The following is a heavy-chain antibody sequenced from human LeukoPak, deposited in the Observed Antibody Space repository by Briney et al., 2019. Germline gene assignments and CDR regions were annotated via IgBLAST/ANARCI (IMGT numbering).Heavy chain of an antibody. Sequence: GASVKVSCKASAYSFTNFGITWVRQAPGQGLEWMGWISGYNGNTDYAQKLHGRVTMTTNTSTSTAYMELRSLSSDDTAVYYCARDISMVSVAPGYWGQETLVTVSS. J-gene: IGHJ4*02. CDR3: ARDISMVSVAPGY. D-gene: IGHD3-10*01. CDR1: AYSFTNFG. V-gene: IGHV1-18*01. CDR2: ISGYNGNT.